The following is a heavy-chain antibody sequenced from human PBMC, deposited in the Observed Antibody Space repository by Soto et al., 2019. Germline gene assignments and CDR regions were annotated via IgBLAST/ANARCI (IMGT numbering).Heavy chain of an antibody. Sequence: EVQLLESGGGLVRPGGSLRLSCTASGFSFSSYALSWVRQAPGKGLEWVSTISGSDGKTYYADSVKGRFSISRDTSKTTLYLEMTSLRVEDTAVYYCARWSFLASWGQGTRVTVS. V-gene: IGHV3-23*01. CDR1: GFSFSSYA. CDR3: ARWSFLAS. D-gene: IGHD1-26*01. CDR2: ISGSDGKT. J-gene: IGHJ4*02.